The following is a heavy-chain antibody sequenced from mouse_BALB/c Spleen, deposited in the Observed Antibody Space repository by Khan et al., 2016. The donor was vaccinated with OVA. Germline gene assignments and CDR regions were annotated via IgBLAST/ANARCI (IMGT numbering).Heavy chain of an antibody. CDR3: ARAYYRYDGYYAMDY. CDR2: IWGGGGT. CDR1: GFPLSRYN. V-gene: IGHV2-6-4*01. J-gene: IGHJ4*01. Sequence: VQLQESGPGLVAPSQSLSITCTVSGFPLSRYNIHWVRQPPGKGLEWLGMIWGGGGTDYNSTLKSRLNISKDNSKSQVFLKMNSLQTDDTAMYYCARAYYRYDGYYAMDYWGQGTSVTVSS. D-gene: IGHD2-14*01.